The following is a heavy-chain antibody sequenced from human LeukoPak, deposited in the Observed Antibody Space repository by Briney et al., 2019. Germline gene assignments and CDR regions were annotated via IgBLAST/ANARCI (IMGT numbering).Heavy chain of an antibody. Sequence: GGSLRLSCAASGFTFSSSAMSWVRQAPGKGLEWVSAISNNGGYTYYADSVQGRFTISRDNSKSTLCLQMNSLRAEDTAVYYCAKPDGGYSGYLDYWGQGPLVPVSS. CDR3: AKPDGGYSGYLDY. CDR1: GFTFSSSA. J-gene: IGHJ4*02. D-gene: IGHD5-12*01. V-gene: IGHV3-23*01. CDR2: ISNNGGYT.